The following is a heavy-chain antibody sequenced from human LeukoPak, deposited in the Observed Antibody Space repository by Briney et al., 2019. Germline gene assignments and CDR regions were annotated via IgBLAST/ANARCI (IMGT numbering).Heavy chain of an antibody. V-gene: IGHV1-2*02. Sequence: ASVKVSCKASGYTFTGYYMHWVRQAPGQGLEWMGWINPNSGGTNYAQKFQGRVTMTRDTSISTAYMELSSLRSEDTAVYYCARSRIAVAGHIDYWGQGTLVTVSS. CDR2: INPNSGGT. CDR3: ARSRIAVAGHIDY. D-gene: IGHD6-19*01. CDR1: GYTFTGYY. J-gene: IGHJ4*02.